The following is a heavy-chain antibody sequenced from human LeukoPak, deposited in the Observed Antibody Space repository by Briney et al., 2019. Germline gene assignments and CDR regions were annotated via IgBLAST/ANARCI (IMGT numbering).Heavy chain of an antibody. CDR2: ISNSGDST. V-gene: IGHV3-23*01. D-gene: IGHD3-22*01. CDR3: AKDSGRDYGAYYYDSSGYYPFDY. J-gene: IGHJ4*02. Sequence: PPGGSLRLSCAASGFTFTTYAMSWVRQAPGEGLGWVSGISNSGDSTYYSDSLEGRFTISRDNSKNTLYLQMNSLRAEDTAVYYCAKDSGRDYGAYYYDSSGYYPFDYWGQGTLVTVSS. CDR1: GFTFTTYA.